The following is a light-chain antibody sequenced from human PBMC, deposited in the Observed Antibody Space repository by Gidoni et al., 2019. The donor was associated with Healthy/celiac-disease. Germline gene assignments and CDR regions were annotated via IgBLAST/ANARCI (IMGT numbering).Light chain of an antibody. CDR2: AAS. CDR3: QQYYSYPWT. CDR1: QGISSY. J-gene: IGKJ1*01. Sequence: AIRMTQSPSSLSASTGDRVTITCRARQGISSYLAWYQQKPGKAPKLLIYAASTLQSGVPSRFSGSGSGTDFTLTISCLQSEDFATYYCQQYYSYPWTFXXXTKVEIK. V-gene: IGKV1-8*01.